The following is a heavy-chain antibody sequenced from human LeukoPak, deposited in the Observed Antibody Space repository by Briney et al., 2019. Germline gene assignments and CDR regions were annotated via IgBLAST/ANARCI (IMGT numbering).Heavy chain of an antibody. CDR2: ISTNGGAK. D-gene: IGHD6-13*01. CDR3: ARFRFASSWPYGVDV. J-gene: IGHJ6*02. Sequence: PGGSLRLSCAASAFTFRDYYMSWIRQAPGKGLEWISYISTNGGAKYYADSEKGRFTISRDNTENSLFLQMDSLRAEDTAVYYCARFRFASSWPYGVDVWGQGTTVTVSS. CDR1: AFTFRDYY. V-gene: IGHV3-11*01.